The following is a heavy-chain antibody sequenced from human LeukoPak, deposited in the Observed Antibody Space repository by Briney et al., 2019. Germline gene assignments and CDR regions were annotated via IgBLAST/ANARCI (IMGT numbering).Heavy chain of an antibody. J-gene: IGHJ4*02. CDR2: ISSSSSYI. Sequence: TGGSLRLSCAASGFTFSSYSMNWVRQAPGKGLEWVSSISSSSSYIYYADSVKGRFTISRDNAKNSPYLQMNSLRAEDTAVYYCARVGYYDSSGYRAFDYWGQGTLVTVSS. CDR1: GFTFSSYS. D-gene: IGHD3-22*01. CDR3: ARVGYYDSSGYRAFDY. V-gene: IGHV3-21*01.